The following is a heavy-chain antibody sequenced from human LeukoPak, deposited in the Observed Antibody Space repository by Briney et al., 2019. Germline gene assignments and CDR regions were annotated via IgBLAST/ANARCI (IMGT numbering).Heavy chain of an antibody. Sequence: PGGSLRLSCAASGFTFSSYAMSWVRQAPGKGLEWVSYISSSGYTVYYADSVKGRFTMSRDNAKNSLYLQMNSLRAEDTAVYYCVRDASTTVNWGQGTLVTVSS. D-gene: IGHD2-2*01. J-gene: IGHJ4*02. CDR3: VRDASTTVN. CDR2: ISSSGYTV. V-gene: IGHV3-48*03. CDR1: GFTFSSYA.